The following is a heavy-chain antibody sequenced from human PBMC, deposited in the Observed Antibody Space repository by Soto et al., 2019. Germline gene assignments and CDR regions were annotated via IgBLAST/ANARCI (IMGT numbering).Heavy chain of an antibody. D-gene: IGHD6-6*01. CDR3: AREFSNSPEAFDS. CDR2: IYYTGST. V-gene: IGHV4-61*01. J-gene: IGHJ4*02. CDR1: GFSVNSDTFY. Sequence: PSDTLSLTCTFSGFSVNSDTFYWSLIRQPPGRGLEWIGYIYYTGSTNYNPSLKSRVTISIDTSRNQFSLKLSSVTAADTAVYYCAREFSNSPEAFDSWGQGSLVTVSS.